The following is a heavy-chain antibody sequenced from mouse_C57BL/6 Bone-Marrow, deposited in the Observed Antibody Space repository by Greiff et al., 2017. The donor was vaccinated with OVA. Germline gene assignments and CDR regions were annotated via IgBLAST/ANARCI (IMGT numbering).Heavy chain of an antibody. J-gene: IGHJ4*01. CDR1: GFTFSSYA. Sequence: EVQRVESGGGLVKPGGSLKLSCAASGFTFSSYAMSWVRQTPEKRLEWVATISDGGSYTYYPDNVKGRFTISRDNAKNNLYLQMSHLKSEDTAMYYCARGYYYGDYAMDYWGQGTSVTVSS. D-gene: IGHD1-1*01. V-gene: IGHV5-4*01. CDR2: ISDGGSYT. CDR3: ARGYYYGDYAMDY.